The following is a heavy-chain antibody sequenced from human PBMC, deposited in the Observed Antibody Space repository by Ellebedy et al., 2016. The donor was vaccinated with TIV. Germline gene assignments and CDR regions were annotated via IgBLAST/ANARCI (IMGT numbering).Heavy chain of an antibody. D-gene: IGHD1-1*01. Sequence: ASVKVSCKASGYTLTAYPMNWVRQAPGQGLEWLGWINTNTGSPTYSQGFRGQFVFSLDTSVSTAYLEISRLRAEDTAVYYCARDSRYNWNDWDYYHMDVWGKGTTVTVSS. V-gene: IGHV7-4-1*02. CDR3: ARDSRYNWNDWDYYHMDV. J-gene: IGHJ6*03. CDR2: INTNTGSP. CDR1: GYTLTAYP.